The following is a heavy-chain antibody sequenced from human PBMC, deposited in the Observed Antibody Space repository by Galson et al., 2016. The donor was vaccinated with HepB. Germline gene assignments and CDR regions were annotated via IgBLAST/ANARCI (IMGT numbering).Heavy chain of an antibody. V-gene: IGHV1-18*01. CDR2: ISAVNGNT. J-gene: IGHJ4*02. CDR1: GYTFMTYG. CDR3: ARYRAATAYSDY. D-gene: IGHD6-25*01. Sequence: SVKVSCKASGYTFMTYGISWVRQAPGQGLEWMGWISAVNGNTRYAQRFQDRVTMTIDTSTSTAFMELRSLRSDDTAVYYCARYRAATAYSDYWGQGTLVTVSS.